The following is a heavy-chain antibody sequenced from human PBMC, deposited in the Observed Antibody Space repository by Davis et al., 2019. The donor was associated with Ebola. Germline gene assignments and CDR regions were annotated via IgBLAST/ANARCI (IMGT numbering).Heavy chain of an antibody. D-gene: IGHD3-9*01. CDR3: ARVERWPWFINWFDP. J-gene: IGHJ5*02. Sequence: GESLKISCAASGFTFSSYGMHWVRQAPGKGLEWVAVISYDGSNKYYADSVKGRFTISRDNSKNTLYLQMNSLRAEDTAVYYCARVERWPWFINWFDPWGQGTLVTVSS. CDR1: GFTFSSYG. CDR2: ISYDGSNK. V-gene: IGHV3-30*03.